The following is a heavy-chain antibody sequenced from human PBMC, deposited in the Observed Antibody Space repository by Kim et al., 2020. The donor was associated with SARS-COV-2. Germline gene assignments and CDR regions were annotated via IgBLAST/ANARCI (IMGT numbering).Heavy chain of an antibody. Sequence: GGSLRLSCAASGFTFRSYWMSWVRQAPGKGLEWVANIKEDGSEKYYVDAVKGRFTISRDNPKNSLYLQMHSLRAEDTAVYFCARKNYGDYSWGQGTLVT. D-gene: IGHD4-17*01. CDR1: GFTFRSYW. J-gene: IGHJ4*02. V-gene: IGHV3-7*01. CDR3: ARKNYGDYS. CDR2: IKEDGSEK.